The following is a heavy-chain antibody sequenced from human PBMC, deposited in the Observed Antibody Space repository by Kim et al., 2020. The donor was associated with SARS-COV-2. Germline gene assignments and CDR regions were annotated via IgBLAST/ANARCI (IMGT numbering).Heavy chain of an antibody. CDR1: GGSISSSSYY. V-gene: IGHV4-39*01. Sequence: SETLSLTCTVSGGSISSSSYYWGWIRQPPGKGLEWIGSIYYSGSTYYNPSLKSRVTISVDTSKNQFSLKLSSVTAADTAVYYCARHNTIFGVVILYFDYWGQGTLVTVSS. J-gene: IGHJ4*02. CDR2: IYYSGST. D-gene: IGHD3-3*01. CDR3: ARHNTIFGVVILYFDY.